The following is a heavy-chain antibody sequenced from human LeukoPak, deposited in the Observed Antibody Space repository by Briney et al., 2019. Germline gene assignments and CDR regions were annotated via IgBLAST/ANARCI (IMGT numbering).Heavy chain of an antibody. CDR1: GASITSYY. CDR2: IYASGST. D-gene: IGHD3-10*01. V-gene: IGHV4-4*07. Sequence: SETLSLTCTVSGASITSYYWSWIRQPAGKGLEWVGRIYASGSTTYNPSLKSPVPMAVDTSKTQFSLKLSSVTAADTAVYYCARDSGTTGEVKFDPWGQGTLVTVSA. CDR3: ARDSGTTGEVKFDP. J-gene: IGHJ5*02.